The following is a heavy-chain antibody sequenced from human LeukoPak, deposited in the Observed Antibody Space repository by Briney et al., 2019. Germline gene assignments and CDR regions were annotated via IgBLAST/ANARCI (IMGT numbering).Heavy chain of an antibody. J-gene: IGHJ4*02. V-gene: IGHV1-8*03. D-gene: IGHD6-13*01. Sequence: GASVKVSCKASGYIFSNYGITWVRQATGQGLEWMGWMNPNSGNTGYAQKFQGRVTITRNTSISTAYMELSSLRSEDTAVYYCARDGIAAAGIFDYWGQGTLVTVSS. CDR3: ARDGIAAAGIFDY. CDR1: GYIFSNYG. CDR2: MNPNSGNT.